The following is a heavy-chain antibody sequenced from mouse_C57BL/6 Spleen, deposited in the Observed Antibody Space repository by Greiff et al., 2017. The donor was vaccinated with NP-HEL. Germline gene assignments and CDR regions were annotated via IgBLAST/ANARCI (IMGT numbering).Heavy chain of an antibody. Sequence: EVQRVESGGDLVKPGGSLKLSCAASGFTFSSYGMSWVRQTPDKRLEWVATISSGGSYTYYPDSVKGRFPISRDNAKNTLYLQMSSLKSEDTAMYYCAREGNPYYFDYWGQGTTLTVSS. CDR2: ISSGGSYT. CDR1: GFTFSSYG. D-gene: IGHD2-1*01. CDR3: AREGNPYYFDY. V-gene: IGHV5-6*01. J-gene: IGHJ2*01.